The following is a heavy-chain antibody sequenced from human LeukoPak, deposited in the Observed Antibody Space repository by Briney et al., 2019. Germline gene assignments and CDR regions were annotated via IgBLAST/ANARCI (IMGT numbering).Heavy chain of an antibody. Sequence: GGSLRLSCAASGFTFSSYGMRWVRQAPGKGLEWVSAISGSGGSTYYADSVKGRFTISRDNSKNTLYLQMNSLRAEDTAVYYCAKGGRRPLRFLEWLLVGFFDYWGQGTLVTVSS. J-gene: IGHJ4*02. CDR1: GFTFSSYG. CDR3: AKGGRRPLRFLEWLLVGFFDY. D-gene: IGHD3-3*01. V-gene: IGHV3-23*01. CDR2: ISGSGGST.